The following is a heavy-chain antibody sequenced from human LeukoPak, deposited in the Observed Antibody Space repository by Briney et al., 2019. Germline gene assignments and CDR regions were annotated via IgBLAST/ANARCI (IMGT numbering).Heavy chain of an antibody. CDR3: SRESGPFCPFGY. D-gene: IGHD1-26*01. CDR1: GGSIGGTNW. V-gene: IGHV4/OR15-8*02. Sequence: PSETLSLTCGVSGGSIGGTNWWSWVRQPPGQGLEWVGEISLAGQTNFNPSLNGRVTMSLDKSSNKLYLHLTSVTAADTATYFCSRESGPFCPFGYWGQGTLVIVSS. J-gene: IGHJ4*02. CDR2: ISLAGQT.